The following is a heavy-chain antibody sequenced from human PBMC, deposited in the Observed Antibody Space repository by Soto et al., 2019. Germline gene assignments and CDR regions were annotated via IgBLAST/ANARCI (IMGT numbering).Heavy chain of an antibody. CDR3: ARDSWGLAVPDYHYYAMDV. D-gene: IGHD6-19*01. J-gene: IGHJ6*02. CDR1: GYTFTSYG. CDR2: ISVYSGST. Sequence: QVQLVQSGAEVKKPGASVRVSCEASGYTFTSYGISWVRQAPGQGLEWMGWISVYSGSTNYAQKLQGRVTITTDKSRQAVYMELRCLRSDDTAVYYCARDSWGLAVPDYHYYAMDVWGQGTTVTV. V-gene: IGHV1-18*04.